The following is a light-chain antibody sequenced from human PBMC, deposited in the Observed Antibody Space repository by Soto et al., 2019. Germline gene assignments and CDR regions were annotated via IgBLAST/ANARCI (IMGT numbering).Light chain of an antibody. CDR3: QQSNNWSQWT. CDR1: QSVSSN. V-gene: IGKV3-15*01. Sequence: EIVMTQSPATLSVSPGERATLSCRASQSVSSNFAWYQQKPRQAPRLLIYGPSTRAHGTPARFSGSGSGTEFSLTGSSPPSENFAVYSCQQSNNWSQWTFGQGTTVDIK. J-gene: IGKJ1*01. CDR2: GPS.